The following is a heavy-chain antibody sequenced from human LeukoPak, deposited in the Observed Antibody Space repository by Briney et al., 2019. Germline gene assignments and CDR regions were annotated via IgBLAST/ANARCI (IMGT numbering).Heavy chain of an antibody. CDR2: ISSSSSYT. J-gene: IGHJ5*02. CDR3: ARDTSITMVRGAKGFDP. V-gene: IGHV3-11*06. D-gene: IGHD3-10*01. CDR1: GFTFSDYY. Sequence: GGSLRLSCAASGFTFSDYYMSWIRQAPGKGLEWVSYISSSSSYTNYADSVKGLFTISRDNAKNSLYLQMNSLRAEDTAVYYCARDTSITMVRGAKGFDPWGQGTLVTVSS.